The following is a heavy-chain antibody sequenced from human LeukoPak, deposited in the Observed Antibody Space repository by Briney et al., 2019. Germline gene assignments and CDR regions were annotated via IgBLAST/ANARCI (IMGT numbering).Heavy chain of an antibody. Sequence: ASVKVSCKASGYTFTSYDINWVRQATGQGLEWMGWMNPNSGNTGYAQKFQGRVTITRNTSISTAYMELSSLRSEDKAVYYCARYTGIAAAGDYWGQGTLVTVSS. V-gene: IGHV1-8*03. CDR3: ARYTGIAAAGDY. J-gene: IGHJ4*02. CDR1: GYTFTSYD. CDR2: MNPNSGNT. D-gene: IGHD6-13*01.